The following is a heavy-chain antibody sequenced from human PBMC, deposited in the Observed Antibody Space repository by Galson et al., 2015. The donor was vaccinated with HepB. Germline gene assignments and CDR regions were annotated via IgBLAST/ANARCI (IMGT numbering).Heavy chain of an antibody. V-gene: IGHV2-5*02. Sequence: PALVKPTQTLTLTCTFFGFSLSTAGVAVGWIRQPPGMPLEWVALLFWDDNKRYSSSLKSRLTITGDSFKNQVVLTVTNVDPLDTGTYYCAHNPWELPRSFGYWGQGILVTVSS. CDR3: AHNPWELPRSFGY. CDR2: LFWDDNK. D-gene: IGHD1-7*01. CDR1: GFSLSTAGVA. J-gene: IGHJ4*02.